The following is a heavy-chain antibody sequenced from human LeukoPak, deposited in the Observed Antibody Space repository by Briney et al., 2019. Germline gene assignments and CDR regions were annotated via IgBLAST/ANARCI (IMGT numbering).Heavy chain of an antibody. D-gene: IGHD2-2*01. J-gene: IGHJ4*02. CDR1: GYTFTGYY. CDR2: INPNSGGT. Sequence: ASVKVPCKASGYTFTGYYMHWVRQAPGQGLEWMGWINPNSGGTNYAQKFQGRVTMTRDTSISTAYMELSRLRSDDTAVYYCAREGDCSSTSCPKNFDYWGQGTLVTVSS. CDR3: AREGDCSSTSCPKNFDY. V-gene: IGHV1-2*02.